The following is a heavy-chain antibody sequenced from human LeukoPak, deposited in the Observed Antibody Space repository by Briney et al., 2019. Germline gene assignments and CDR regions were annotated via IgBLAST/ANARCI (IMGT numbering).Heavy chain of an antibody. CDR1: GYSFTSYW. CDR3: ARDEAAVAGFDY. D-gene: IGHD6-19*01. J-gene: IGHJ4*02. CDR2: INPNSGGT. Sequence: GESLKISCKGSGYSFTSYWIGWVRQAPGQGLEWMGRINPNSGGTNYAQKFQGRVTMTRDTSISTAYMELSRLRSDDTAVYYCARDEAAVAGFDYWGQGTLVTVSS. V-gene: IGHV1-2*06.